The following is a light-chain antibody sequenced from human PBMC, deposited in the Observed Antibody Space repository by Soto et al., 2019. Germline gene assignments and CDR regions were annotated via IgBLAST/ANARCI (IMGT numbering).Light chain of an antibody. J-gene: IGLJ3*02. V-gene: IGLV2-8*01. CDR3: ISYAGSSIWV. CDR2: DVS. Sequence: QSALTQPPSASGSPGQSVTISCTGTSSDVGAYNYVSWYQQHPGKAPKLMTYDVSKRPSVVPDRFSGSKSGNTASLTVSGLQAEDEAEFYCISYAGSSIWVFGGGTKVTVL. CDR1: SSDVGAYNY.